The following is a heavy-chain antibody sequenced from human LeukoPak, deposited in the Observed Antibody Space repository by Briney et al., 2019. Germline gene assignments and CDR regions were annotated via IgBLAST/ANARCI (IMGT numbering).Heavy chain of an antibody. CDR3: ARREGYYGSGSYRHPFDY. CDR2: IKTDGSIT. Sequence: GGSLRLSCAASGFSFSVYWMHWVRQAPGKGPVWVSRIKTDGSITDYADSVKGRFTISRDNAKNTLYLQMNSLRAEDTAVYYCARREGYYGSGSYRHPFDYWGQGTLVTVSS. D-gene: IGHD3-10*01. J-gene: IGHJ4*02. V-gene: IGHV3-74*01. CDR1: GFSFSVYW.